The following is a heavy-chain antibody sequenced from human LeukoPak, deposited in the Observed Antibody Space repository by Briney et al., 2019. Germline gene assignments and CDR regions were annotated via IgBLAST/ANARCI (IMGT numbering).Heavy chain of an antibody. CDR3: AKDLPDRSGYPDY. CDR2: ISYDGSNK. V-gene: IGHV3-30*04. Sequence: PGGSLRLSCAASGFTFSSYAMHWVRQAPGKGLEWVAVISYDGSNKYYADSVKGRFTISRDNSKNTLYLQMNSLRAEDTAVYYCAKDLPDRSGYPDYWGQGTLVTVSS. J-gene: IGHJ4*02. CDR1: GFTFSSYA. D-gene: IGHD3-22*01.